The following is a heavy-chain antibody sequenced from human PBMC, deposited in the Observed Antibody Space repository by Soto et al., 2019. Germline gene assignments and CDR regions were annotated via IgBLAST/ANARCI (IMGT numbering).Heavy chain of an antibody. V-gene: IGHV3-74*01. CDR3: ASSDYDFWSGLDYGMDV. Sequence: HPGGSLRLSCAASGFTFSSYWMHWVRQAPGKGLVWVSRINSDGSSTSYADSVKGRFTISRDNAKNTLYLQMNSLRAEDTAVYYCASSDYDFWSGLDYGMDVWVQGTTVTVSS. J-gene: IGHJ6*02. CDR2: INSDGSST. D-gene: IGHD3-3*01. CDR1: GFTFSSYW.